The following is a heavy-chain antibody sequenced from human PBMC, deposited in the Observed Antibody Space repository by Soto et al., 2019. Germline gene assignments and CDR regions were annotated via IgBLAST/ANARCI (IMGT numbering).Heavy chain of an antibody. Sequence: QLQLQESGSGLVKPSQTLSLTCDVSGGSISSGGYSWSWIRQPPGKGLEWIGYIYHTGSTYSNPSLKSRVSISVDRSKNQFSLKLSSVTAADTAVYYCARDLSYYDSSGFGVTWFDPWGQGTLVTVSS. J-gene: IGHJ5*02. D-gene: IGHD3-22*01. CDR1: GGSISSGGYS. V-gene: IGHV4-30-2*01. CDR3: ARDLSYYDSSGFGVTWFDP. CDR2: IYHTGST.